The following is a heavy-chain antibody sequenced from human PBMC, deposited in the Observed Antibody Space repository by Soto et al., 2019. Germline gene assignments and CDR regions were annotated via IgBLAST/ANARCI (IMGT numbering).Heavy chain of an antibody. V-gene: IGHV1-18*01. CDR2: ISAYNGNT. Sequence: ASVKVSCKASGYTFTSYGISWVRQAPGQGLEWMGWISAYNGNTNYAQKLQGRVTMTTDTSTSTAYMELRSLRSDDTAVYYCARDIAGSHNYYGSGSYYNWFDYWGQGTLVTVSS. D-gene: IGHD3-10*01. CDR1: GYTFTSYG. CDR3: ARDIAGSHNYYGSGSYYNWFDY. J-gene: IGHJ4*02.